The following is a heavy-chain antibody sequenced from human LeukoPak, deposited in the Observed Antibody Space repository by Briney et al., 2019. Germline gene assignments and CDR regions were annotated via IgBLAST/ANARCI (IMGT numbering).Heavy chain of an antibody. V-gene: IGHV4-31*03. CDR2: IYYSGST. D-gene: IGHD1-1*01. J-gene: IGHJ4*02. CDR3: ARAMSGWNPRNDYFDY. CDR1: GGSISSGGYY. Sequence: SETLSLTCTVSGGSISSGGYYWSWIRQHPGKGLEWIGYIYYSGSTYYNPSLKSRVTISVDTSKRQFSLKLSSVTAADTAVYYCARAMSGWNPRNDYFDYWGQGTLVTVSS.